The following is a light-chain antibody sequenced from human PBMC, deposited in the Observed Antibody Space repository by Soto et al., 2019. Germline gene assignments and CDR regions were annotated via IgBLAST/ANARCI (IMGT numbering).Light chain of an antibody. Sequence: QSALTQPPSVSGAPGQRDTISCTGSSSNIGAGYDVHWYQQLPGTAPKLLISGNSNRPSGVPDRFSGSESGTSASLAITGLQAEDEADYYCQSYDSSLSGWVFGGGTKLTVL. V-gene: IGLV1-40*01. CDR3: QSYDSSLSGWV. CDR1: SSNIGAGYD. CDR2: GNS. J-gene: IGLJ3*02.